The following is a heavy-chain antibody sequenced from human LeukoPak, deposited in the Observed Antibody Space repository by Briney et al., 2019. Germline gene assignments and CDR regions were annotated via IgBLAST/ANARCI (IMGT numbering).Heavy chain of an antibody. CDR1: GGSISSYY. D-gene: IGHD3-10*01. V-gene: IGHV4-59*01. CDR2: IYYSGST. Sequence: PSETLSLTCTVSGGSISSYYWSWIRQPPGKGLEWIGYIYYSGSTNDNPSLKSRVTISVDTSKNQFSLKLSSVTAADTAVYFCARGGSFGELARGPFDPWGQGTLVTVSS. J-gene: IGHJ5*02. CDR3: ARGGSFGELARGPFDP.